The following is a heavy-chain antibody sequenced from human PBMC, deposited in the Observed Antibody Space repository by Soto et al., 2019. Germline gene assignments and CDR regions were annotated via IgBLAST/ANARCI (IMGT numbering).Heavy chain of an antibody. V-gene: IGHV3-66*01. CDR2: IYSTGNT. Sequence: EVKLVESGGGLVQPGGSLSLSCAASGVTASNNYMTWVRQPPGKGLELVSSIYSTGNTFYADSVKGRFTISRDNSKNTLYLQMNSLRVEDTAVYYCARNVPVTTLGYWGQGTLVTVSS. CDR1: GVTASNNY. D-gene: IGHD4-17*01. CDR3: ARNVPVTTLGY. J-gene: IGHJ4*02.